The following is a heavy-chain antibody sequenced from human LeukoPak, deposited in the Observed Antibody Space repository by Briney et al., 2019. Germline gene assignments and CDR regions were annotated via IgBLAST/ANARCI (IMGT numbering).Heavy chain of an antibody. J-gene: IGHJ4*02. Sequence: SETLSLTCTVSGDSTSSDRYYGGWVRQPPGKGLEWIGNIYYSGSTYYNPSLKSRVTMSVDTSKNQFFLTLNSVTAADTAVYYCARGRPYSGGYHLDYWGQGTLVTVSA. CDR1: GDSTSSDRYY. D-gene: IGHD1-26*01. CDR2: IYYSGST. V-gene: IGHV4-39*02. CDR3: ARGRPYSGGYHLDY.